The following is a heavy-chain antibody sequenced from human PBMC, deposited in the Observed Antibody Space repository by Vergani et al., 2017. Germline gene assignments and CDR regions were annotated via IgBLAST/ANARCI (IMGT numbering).Heavy chain of an antibody. V-gene: IGHV1-69*08. CDR3: ARDRGTRTYGLDV. CDR2: IIPILGIP. CDR1: GGPFSSYT. J-gene: IGHJ6*02. Sequence: QVPLVQSGAEVKKPGSSVKVSCKASGGPFSSYTVTWVRQAPGQGLEWMGRIIPILGIPNYAQKLQGRVTITADKSTNTAYMELSSLRSEDTAVYYCARDRGTRTYGLDVWGQGTTVTVSS. D-gene: IGHD3-16*01.